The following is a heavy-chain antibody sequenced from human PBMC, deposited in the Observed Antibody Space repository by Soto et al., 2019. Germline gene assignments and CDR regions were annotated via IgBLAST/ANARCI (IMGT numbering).Heavy chain of an antibody. V-gene: IGHV4-39*01. J-gene: IGHJ4*02. CDR1: GGSISSSSYY. CDR3: ARRRRQLQPSVEGVDGVVDY. Sequence: QLQLQESGPGLVKPSETLSLTCTVSGGSISSSSYYWGWIRQPPGKGLEWIGSIYYSGSTYYNPSLKSRVTISVDTSKNQFSLKLSSVTAADTAVYYCARRRRQLQPSVEGVDGVVDYWGQGTLVTVSS. D-gene: IGHD2-2*01. CDR2: IYYSGST.